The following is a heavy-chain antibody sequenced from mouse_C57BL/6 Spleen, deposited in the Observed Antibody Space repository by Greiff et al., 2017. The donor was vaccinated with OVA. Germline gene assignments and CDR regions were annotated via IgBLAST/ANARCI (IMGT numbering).Heavy chain of an antibody. CDR2: INYDGSST. J-gene: IGHJ1*03. CDR1: GFTFSDYY. Sequence: EVQLVESEGGLVQPGSSMKLSCTASGFTFSDYYMAWVRQVPEKGLEWVANINYDGSSTYYLDSLKSRFIISRDNAKNILYLQMSSLKSEDTATYYCARVATVKYFDVWGTGTTVTVSS. V-gene: IGHV5-16*01. CDR3: ARVATVKYFDV. D-gene: IGHD1-1*01.